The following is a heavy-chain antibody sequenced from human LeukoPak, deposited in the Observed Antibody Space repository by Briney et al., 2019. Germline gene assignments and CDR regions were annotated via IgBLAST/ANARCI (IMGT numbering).Heavy chain of an antibody. J-gene: IGHJ4*02. D-gene: IGHD3-9*01. CDR3: ARGPYDILTGYPEAY. V-gene: IGHV3-30*04. CDR2: ISYDGSNK. Sequence: QAGGSLRLSCAASGFTFSSYAMHWVRQAPGKGLEWVAVISYDGSNKYYADSVKGRFTISRDNSKNTLYLQMNSLRAEDTAVYYCARGPYDILTGYPEAYWGQGTLATVSS. CDR1: GFTFSSYA.